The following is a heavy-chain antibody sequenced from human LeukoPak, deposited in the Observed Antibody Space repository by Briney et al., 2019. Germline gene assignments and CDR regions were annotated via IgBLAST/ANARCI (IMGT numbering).Heavy chain of an antibody. V-gene: IGHV4-39*07. D-gene: IGHD3-10*01. J-gene: IGHJ4*02. CDR2: IYYSGST. CDR3: ARERYYYGSGSYYRLLDY. Sequence: PSETLSLTCTVSGGSISSSSYYWGWIRQPPGKGLEWIGSIYYSGSTYYNPSLKSRVTISVDTSKNQFSLKLSSVTAADTAVYYCARERYYYGSGSYYRLLDYWGQGTLVTVSS. CDR1: GGSISSSSYY.